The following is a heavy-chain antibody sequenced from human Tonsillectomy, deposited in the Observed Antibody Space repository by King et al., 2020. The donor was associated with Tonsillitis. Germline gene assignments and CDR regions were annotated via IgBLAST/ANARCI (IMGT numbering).Heavy chain of an antibody. CDR3: ARDFWTGDVVVVAAMDV. CDR2: IKQDGSEK. J-gene: IGHJ6*04. D-gene: IGHD2-15*01. CDR1: GFNFRSYW. Sequence: VQLVEAGGDLVQPGGSLRLSCAASGFNFRSYWMSWVLQAPGKGLEWVANIKQDGSEKNHVDSVKGRFTISRDNARNSLYLQMNSLRAEDTAVYYCARDFWTGDVVVVAAMDVWGKGTTVTVSS. V-gene: IGHV3-7*01.